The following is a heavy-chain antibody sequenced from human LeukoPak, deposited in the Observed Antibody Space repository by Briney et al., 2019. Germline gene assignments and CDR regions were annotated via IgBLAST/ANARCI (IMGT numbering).Heavy chain of an antibody. CDR2: IWYDGSHK. CDR1: GFTFSTYG. V-gene: IGHV3-33*01. D-gene: IGHD3-22*01. J-gene: IGHJ3*02. Sequence: PGGSLRLSCAASGFTFSTYGMHWVRQAPAKGREWVAVIWYDGSHKYYADSVKDRFTISRDNSKNTLYLQMNNLRAEDTAVYYCARTGSSCYFLEAFDMWGQGTMVTVSS. CDR3: ARTGSSCYFLEAFDM.